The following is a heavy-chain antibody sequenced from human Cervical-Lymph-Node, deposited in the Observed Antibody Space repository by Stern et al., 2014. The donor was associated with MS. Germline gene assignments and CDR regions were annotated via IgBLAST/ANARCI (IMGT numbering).Heavy chain of an antibody. CDR2: IIPIFGTA. Sequence: VQLLESGAEVKKPGSSVKVSCKASGGTFSSYAISWVRQAPGQGLEWMGGIIPIFGTANYAQKFQGRVTITADESTSTAYMELSSLRSEDTAVYYCARGRVLMVYGRYYFDYWGQGTLVTVSS. J-gene: IGHJ4*02. V-gene: IGHV1-69*01. D-gene: IGHD2-8*01. CDR1: GGTFSSYA. CDR3: ARGRVLMVYGRYYFDY.